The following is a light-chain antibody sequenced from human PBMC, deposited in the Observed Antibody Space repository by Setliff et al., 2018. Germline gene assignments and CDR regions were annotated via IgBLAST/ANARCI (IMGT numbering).Light chain of an antibody. J-gene: IGLJ2*01. CDR2: RNN. Sequence: QSVLTQPPSASGTPGQRVTISCSGSSSNIGSNTVNWYQQLPGTAPKLLIHRNNQRPSGVPDRFSGSKSGTSASLAISGLQSEDEADYYCAAWDDSLNGPVFGGGTQLTVL. CDR1: SSNIGSNT. V-gene: IGLV1-44*01. CDR3: AAWDDSLNGPV.